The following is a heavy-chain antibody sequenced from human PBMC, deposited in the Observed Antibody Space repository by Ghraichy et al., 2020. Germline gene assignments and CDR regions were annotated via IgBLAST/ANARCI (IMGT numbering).Heavy chain of an antibody. CDR2: VDPDGSGK. Sequence: LTCGASGFAFSNYWMTWVRQPPGKGLEWLGNVDPDGSGKFYVDSVKGRFAISRDNAKNSLYLQMNTLRIEDTAVYYCAKGGAPFAEADCWGQGTLVIVSS. V-gene: IGHV3-7*03. J-gene: IGHJ4*02. D-gene: IGHD1-26*01. CDR3: AKGGAPFAEADC. CDR1: GFAFSNYW.